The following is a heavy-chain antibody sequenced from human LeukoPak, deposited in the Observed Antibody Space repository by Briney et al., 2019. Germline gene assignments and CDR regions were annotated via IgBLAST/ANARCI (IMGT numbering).Heavy chain of an antibody. V-gene: IGHV1-2*02. CDR2: INPNSGGT. D-gene: IGHD2-15*01. CDR3: ARDLGDIVVENLDY. J-gene: IGHJ4*02. Sequence: ASVKVSCKASGYTFTGYYMHWLRQAPGQGLEWMGWINPNSGGTNYAQKFQGRVTMTRDTSISTAYMELSRLRSDDTAVYYCARDLGDIVVENLDYWGQGTLVTVSS. CDR1: GYTFTGYY.